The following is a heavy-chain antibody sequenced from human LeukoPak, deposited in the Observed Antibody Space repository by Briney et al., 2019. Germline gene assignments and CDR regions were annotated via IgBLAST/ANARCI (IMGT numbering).Heavy chain of an antibody. J-gene: IGHJ4*02. V-gene: IGHV3-66*01. CDR3: ARGRPAHYFDS. Sequence: GGSLRLPCAASGFTVSSTYLTWVRQAPGKGLEWLSVIYSGGYTYYADSVKGRFFISRDISENMAYLQMNSLNVEDTAVYFCARGRPAHYFDSWGPGTLVTVS. D-gene: IGHD6-6*01. CDR2: IYSGGYT. CDR1: GFTVSSTY.